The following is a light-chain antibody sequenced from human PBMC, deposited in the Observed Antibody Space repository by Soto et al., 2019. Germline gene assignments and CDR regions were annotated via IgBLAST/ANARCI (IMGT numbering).Light chain of an antibody. CDR3: QQYNTWPRT. Sequence: EIVMTQSPATLSVSPGERATLSCRASQSVRSNLAWYQRKPGQAPRLLIYGASTRATGIPVRFSGGGSGTEFTLTISSLQSEDFAVYYCQQYNTWPRTFGQGTKVEIK. CDR1: QSVRSN. V-gene: IGKV3-15*01. CDR2: GAS. J-gene: IGKJ1*01.